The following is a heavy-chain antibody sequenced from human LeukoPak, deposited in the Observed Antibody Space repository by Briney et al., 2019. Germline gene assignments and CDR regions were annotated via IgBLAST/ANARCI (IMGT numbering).Heavy chain of an antibody. D-gene: IGHD3-9*01. J-gene: IGHJ4*02. Sequence: SETLSLTCTVSGGSISSSSYYWGWIRQPPGRGLEWIGSIYYSGSTYYNPSLKSRVTISVDTSKNQFSLKLSSVTAADTAVYYCARDPRSYDILTGYYAGGPQYYFDYWGQGTLVTVSS. CDR2: IYYSGST. CDR3: ARDPRSYDILTGYYAGGPQYYFDY. CDR1: GGSISSSSYY. V-gene: IGHV4-39*07.